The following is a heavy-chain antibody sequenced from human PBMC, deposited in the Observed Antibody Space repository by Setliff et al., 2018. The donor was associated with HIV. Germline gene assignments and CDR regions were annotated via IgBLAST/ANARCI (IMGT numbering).Heavy chain of an antibody. CDR3: ARVGLSYRLDY. J-gene: IGHJ4*02. Sequence: PSETLSLTCTVSGGSISSGSYYWSWIRQPAGKGLEWIGHIHTSGSTNYNPSLKSRVTISIATSKNQFSLKLSSVTAADTAVYYCARVGLSYRLDYWGQGTLVTVSS. CDR2: IHTSGST. V-gene: IGHV4-61*09. D-gene: IGHD3-16*02. CDR1: GGSISSGSYY.